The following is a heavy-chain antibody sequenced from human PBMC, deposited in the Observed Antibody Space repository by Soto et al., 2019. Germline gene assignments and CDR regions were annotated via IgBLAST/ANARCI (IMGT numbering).Heavy chain of an antibody. D-gene: IGHD2-2*01. J-gene: IGHJ6*03. CDR1: GGSISSGGYY. V-gene: IGHV4-31*03. CDR3: ARAPYCSSTSCYEEIRDRDTYYYYMDV. CDR2: IYYSGST. Sequence: PSETLSLTCTVSGGSISSGGYYWSWTRQHSGKGLGWIGYIYYSGSTYYNPSLKSRVTISVDTSKNQFSLKLSSVTAADTAVYYCARAPYCSSTSCYEEIRDRDTYYYYMDVWGKGTTVTVSS.